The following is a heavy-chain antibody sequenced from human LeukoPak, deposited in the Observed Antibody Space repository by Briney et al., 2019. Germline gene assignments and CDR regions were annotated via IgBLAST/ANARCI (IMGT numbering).Heavy chain of an antibody. CDR1: GGSFSGYY. CDR3: ARVGDCSSARCLSWFDS. D-gene: IGHD2-2*01. V-gene: IGHV4-34*01. CDR2: IHHSGST. Sequence: PSGTLSPTCAVYGGSFSGYYWSWIRQPPGKVLEWIGEIHHSGSTNYNPSLKSRVTISVNKSKNQFSLKLSSVSAATTAVYYCARVGDCSSARCLSWFDSWGQGTLVTVSP. J-gene: IGHJ5*01.